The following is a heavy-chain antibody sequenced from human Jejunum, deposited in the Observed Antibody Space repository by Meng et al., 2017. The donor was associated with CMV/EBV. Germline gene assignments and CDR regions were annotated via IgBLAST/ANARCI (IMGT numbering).Heavy chain of an antibody. V-gene: IGHV4-34*01. CDR3: GMEGVN. J-gene: IGHJ4*02. Sequence: QVQLQQWGAGLLNSSETLSLTCAVYGGSLSPYYWTWIRQIPGKGLEWIGEISHGGITNYNPSLKSRVTLLIDTSKNQFSLKLSSVAAADTAVYYCGMEGVNWGQGILVTVSS. CDR2: ISHGGIT. D-gene: IGHD1-1*01. CDR1: GGSLSPYY.